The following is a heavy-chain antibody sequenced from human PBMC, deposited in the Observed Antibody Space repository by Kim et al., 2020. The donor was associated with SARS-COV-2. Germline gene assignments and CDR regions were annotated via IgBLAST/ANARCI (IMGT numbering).Heavy chain of an antibody. D-gene: IGHD5-18*01. V-gene: IGHV3-9*01. CDR1: GFTFDDYA. J-gene: IGHJ6*02. CDR3: AKDNERYKGNYYYYGMDV. CDR2: ISWNSGSI. Sequence: GGSLRLSCAASGFTFDDYAMHWVRQAPGKGLEWVSGISWNSGSIGYADSVKGRFTISRDNAKNSLYLQMNSLRAEDTALYYCAKDNERYKGNYYYYGMDVWGQGTTVTVS.